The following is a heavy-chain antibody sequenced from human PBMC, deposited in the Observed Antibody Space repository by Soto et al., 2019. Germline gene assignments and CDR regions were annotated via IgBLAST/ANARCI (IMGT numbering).Heavy chain of an antibody. V-gene: IGHV2-5*02. CDR2: IYWDDDK. CDR3: AHSAPFNSYYGDKGLDY. D-gene: IGHD4-17*01. Sequence: QITLKESGPTLVKPTQTLTLTCTFSGFSLSTSGVGVGWIRQPPGKALEWLALIYWDDDKRYSPSLKSRLTITKDTSKNQVVLTMTTKDPVDTATYYCAHSAPFNSYYGDKGLDYWGQGTLVTVSS. J-gene: IGHJ4*02. CDR1: GFSLSTSGVG.